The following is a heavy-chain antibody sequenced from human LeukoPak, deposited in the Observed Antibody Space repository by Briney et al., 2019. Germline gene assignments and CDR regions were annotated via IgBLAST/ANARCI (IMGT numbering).Heavy chain of an antibody. D-gene: IGHD6-13*01. CDR3: ARGLSSSWPYYYYYYMDV. CDR1: GFTFSSYA. Sequence: GGSLRLSCAASGFTFSSYAMHWVRQAPGKGLEWVAVISYDGSNKYYADSVKGRFTISRDNSKNTLYLQMNSLRAEDTAVYYCARGLSSSWPYYYYYYMDVWGKGTTVTISS. V-gene: IGHV3-30*04. J-gene: IGHJ6*03. CDR2: ISYDGSNK.